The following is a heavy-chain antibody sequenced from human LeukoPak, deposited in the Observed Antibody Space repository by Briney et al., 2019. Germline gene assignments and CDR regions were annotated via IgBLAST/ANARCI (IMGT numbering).Heavy chain of an antibody. CDR2: INHSGST. V-gene: IGHV4-34*01. Sequence: SETLSLTCAVYGGSFSGYYWSWIRQPPGKGLEWIGEINHSGSTNYNPSLKSRVTISVDTSKNQLSLKLSSVTAADTAVYYCARAPYSLDAFDIWGQGTMVTVSS. CDR1: GGSFSGYY. D-gene: IGHD2-21*01. CDR3: ARAPYSLDAFDI. J-gene: IGHJ3*02.